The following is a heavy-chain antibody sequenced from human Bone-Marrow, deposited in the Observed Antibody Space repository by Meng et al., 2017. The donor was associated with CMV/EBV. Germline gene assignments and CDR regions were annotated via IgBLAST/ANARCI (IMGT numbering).Heavy chain of an antibody. V-gene: IGHV3-43*01. D-gene: IGHD3-22*01. CDR2: INWDGSTT. CDR3: VRDNRHYYDTTGYYGGPFDY. J-gene: IGHJ4*02. CDR1: GSISDHYT. Sequence: GASMKISWTASGSISDHYTMHWVRQAPGKGLEWGSLINWDGSTTFYADSVEGRFTFSRDNSNHSLYLHMNDLRAEDTALYFCVRDNRHYYDTTGYYGGPFDYWGQGTLVTVAS.